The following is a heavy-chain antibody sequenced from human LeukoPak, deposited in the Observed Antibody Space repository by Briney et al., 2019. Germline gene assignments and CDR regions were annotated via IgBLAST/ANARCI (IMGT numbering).Heavy chain of an antibody. J-gene: IGHJ5*02. V-gene: IGHV1-69*13. CDR3: ARAEAYPNWFDP. CDR1: GGTFSSYA. D-gene: IGHD3-16*01. CDR2: IIPIFGTA. Sequence: SVKVSCKASGGTFSSYAISWVRQAPGQGLEWMGGIIPIFGTANYAQKFQGRVTITADESTGTAYMELSSLRSEDTAVYYCARAEAYPNWFDPWGQGTLVTVSS.